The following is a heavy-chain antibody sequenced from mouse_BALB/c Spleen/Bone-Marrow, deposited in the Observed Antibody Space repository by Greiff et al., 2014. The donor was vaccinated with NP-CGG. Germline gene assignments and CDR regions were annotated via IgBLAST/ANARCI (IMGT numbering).Heavy chain of an antibody. CDR3: VRGNYGNYVDYFDF. D-gene: IGHD2-1*01. V-gene: IGHV5-6-3*01. J-gene: IGHJ2*01. CDR2: INSNGGST. CDR1: GLTFSNYG. Sequence: EVHLVESGGGLVQPGGSLKLSCAASGLTFSNYGMSWVRQTPDKRLELVATINSNGGSTYYPDSVKGRFTISRDTAKNTLYLQMSSLKSDETAMYYCVRGNYGNYVDYFDFWGQGTTLTVSS.